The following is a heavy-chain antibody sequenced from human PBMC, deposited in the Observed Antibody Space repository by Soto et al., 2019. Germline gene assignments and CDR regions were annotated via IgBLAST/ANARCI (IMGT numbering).Heavy chain of an antibody. J-gene: IGHJ4*02. V-gene: IGHV1-3*01. CDR1: GYTFTSYA. Sequence: QVQLVQSGAEVKKPGASVTVSCKASGYTFTSYAIHWVRQAPGQRLEWMGWINGGNGNTKYSQKFQGRVTITRDTSASTAYMELSSLTSEDTAVYYCASGDRRNYWGQGTLVTFSS. CDR2: INGGNGNT. D-gene: IGHD3-10*01. CDR3: ASGDRRNY.